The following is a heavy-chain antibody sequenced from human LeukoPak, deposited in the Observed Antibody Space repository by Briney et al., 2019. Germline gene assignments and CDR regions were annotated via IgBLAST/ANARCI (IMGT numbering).Heavy chain of an antibody. J-gene: IGHJ4*02. V-gene: IGHV3-11*04. Sequence: GGSLRLSCAASGFTFSDYYMSWIRQAPGKGLEWVSYISGSGSTIYYADSVKGRFTISRDNSKNTLYLQMNSLRAEDTAVYYCAKGYCSSTSCSQDFDYWGQGTLVTVSS. CDR1: GFTFSDYY. CDR2: ISGSGSTI. CDR3: AKGYCSSTSCSQDFDY. D-gene: IGHD2-2*01.